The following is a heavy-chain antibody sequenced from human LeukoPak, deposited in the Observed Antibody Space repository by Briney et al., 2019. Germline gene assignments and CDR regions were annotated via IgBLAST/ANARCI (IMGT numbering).Heavy chain of an antibody. V-gene: IGHV3-23*01. Sequence: GGSLRLSCAASGFTFSNYAMSWVRLAPGKGLEWVSSISGTGDYTYYADSVKGRFTISRDNSKNTLYLQMNSLRVEDAAVHYCAKDLALYTGPYSGSFYSPTDYWGQGTVVSVSS. CDR1: GFTFSNYA. D-gene: IGHD1-26*01. CDR3: AKDLALYTGPYSGSFYSPTDY. CDR2: ISGTGDYT. J-gene: IGHJ4*02.